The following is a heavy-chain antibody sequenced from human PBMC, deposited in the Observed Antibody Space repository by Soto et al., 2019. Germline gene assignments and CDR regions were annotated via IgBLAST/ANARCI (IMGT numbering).Heavy chain of an antibody. J-gene: IGHJ6*01. Sequence: GGSLRLSCAASGFTFSSYAMSWVRQAPGKGLEWVSAISGSGGSTYYADSVKGRFTISRDNSKNTLYLQMNSLRAEDTAVYYSAIVPLFLEWLLYRGAAYGMDVWGQGTTVTVSS. D-gene: IGHD3-3*01. CDR3: AIVPLFLEWLLYRGAAYGMDV. V-gene: IGHV3-23*01. CDR2: ISGSGGST. CDR1: GFTFSSYA.